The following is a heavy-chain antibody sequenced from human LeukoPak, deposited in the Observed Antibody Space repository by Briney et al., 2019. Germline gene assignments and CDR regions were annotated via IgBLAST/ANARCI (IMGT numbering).Heavy chain of an antibody. J-gene: IGHJ5*02. CDR3: ARVREGP. Sequence: GGSLRLSCAASGFTVSGNYMRWVRQAPGKGLEWVSLIYSGGTTYYADSVKGRFTISRDNSKNTLYLQMNSLRPEDTAVYYCARVREGPWGQGTLVTVSS. V-gene: IGHV3-53*01. CDR2: IYSGGTT. D-gene: IGHD3-10*01. CDR1: GFTVSGNY.